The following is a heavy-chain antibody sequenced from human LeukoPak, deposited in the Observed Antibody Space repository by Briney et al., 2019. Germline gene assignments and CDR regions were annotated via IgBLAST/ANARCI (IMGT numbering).Heavy chain of an antibody. CDR2: ISGRSSNI. V-gene: IGHV3-48*02. CDR1: GFTFSSYS. Sequence: GGSLRLSCAASGFTFSSYSMNWVRQAPGKGLEWVSYISGRSSNIHYADSVKGRFTISRDNAKNSLYPQMSSLRDEDTAIYYCASCSYDSSGYFYGWGQGTLVTVSS. J-gene: IGHJ4*02. CDR3: ASCSYDSSGYFYG. D-gene: IGHD3-22*01.